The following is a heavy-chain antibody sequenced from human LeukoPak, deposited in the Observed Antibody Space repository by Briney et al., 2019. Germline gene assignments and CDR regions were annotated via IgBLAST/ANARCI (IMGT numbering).Heavy chain of an antibody. D-gene: IGHD1-26*01. Sequence: SETLSLTCTVSGGSISSYYWSWIRQPAGKGLEWIGRIYTSGSTNYNPSLKSRVTMSVDTSKNQFSLKLSSVTAADTAVYYCARLYLDGWELTYYFDYWGQGTLVTVSS. V-gene: IGHV4-4*07. J-gene: IGHJ4*02. CDR1: GGSISSYY. CDR3: ARLYLDGWELTYYFDY. CDR2: IYTSGST.